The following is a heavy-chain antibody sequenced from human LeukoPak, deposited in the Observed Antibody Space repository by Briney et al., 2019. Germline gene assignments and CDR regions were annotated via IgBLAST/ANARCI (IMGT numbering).Heavy chain of an antibody. CDR3: AKDRTGRELPFQPDY. J-gene: IGHJ4*02. CDR1: RFTFSNFA. CDR2: ISGSGGST. V-gene: IGHV3-23*01. Sequence: PGGSLRLSCAASRFTFSNFAMSWVRQAPGKGLEWVSAISGSGGSTYYADSVKGRFTISRDNSKNALFLQMNSLRAEDTAVYYCAKDRTGRELPFQPDYWGQGTLVTVSS. D-gene: IGHD1-26*01.